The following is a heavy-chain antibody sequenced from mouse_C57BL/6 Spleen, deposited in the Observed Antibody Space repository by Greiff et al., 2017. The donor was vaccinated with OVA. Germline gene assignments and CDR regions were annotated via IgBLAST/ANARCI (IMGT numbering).Heavy chain of an antibody. Sequence: QVQLQQPGAELVMPGASVKLSCKASGYTFTSYWMHWVKQRPRQGLEWIGEIDPSDSYTNYNQKFKGKSTLTVDKSSSTAYMQLSSLTSEDSAVYYCARIPYGSSYWYFDVWGTGTTVTVSS. J-gene: IGHJ1*03. CDR2: IDPSDSYT. CDR1: GYTFTSYW. D-gene: IGHD1-1*01. V-gene: IGHV1-69*01. CDR3: ARIPYGSSYWYFDV.